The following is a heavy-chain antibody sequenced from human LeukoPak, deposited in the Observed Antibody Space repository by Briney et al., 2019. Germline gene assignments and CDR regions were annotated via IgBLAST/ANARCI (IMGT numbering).Heavy chain of an antibody. CDR1: GFSFSGYG. V-gene: IGHV3-30*18. CDR3: AKGVGYGGMDV. D-gene: IGHD5-12*01. Sequence: QSGGSLRLSCAASGFSFSGYGMHWVRQAPGKGLEWVAVISYDGHNEYYADSVKGRFTISRDNSKNTVLLQMNSLRVEDTAVYYCAKGVGYGGMDVWGQGTTVIVSS. CDR2: ISYDGHNE. J-gene: IGHJ6*02.